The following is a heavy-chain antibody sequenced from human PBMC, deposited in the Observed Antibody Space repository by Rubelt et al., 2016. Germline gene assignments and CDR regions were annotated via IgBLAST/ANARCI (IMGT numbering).Heavy chain of an antibody. J-gene: IGHJ3*02. CDR1: GGSFSGYY. D-gene: IGHD3-22*01. V-gene: IGHV4-34*01. CDR2: INNRGGT. Sequence: QVQLQQWGAGLLKPSETLSLTCAVYGGSFSGYYWSWIRQPPGKGLEWIGEINNRGGTNYNPSRRGGVTNSVESAKNQVSLKRSSVTAADTAVYYWARRYYYDSSGYGTDAFDIWGQGTMVTVSS. CDR3: ARRYYYDSSGYGTDAFDI.